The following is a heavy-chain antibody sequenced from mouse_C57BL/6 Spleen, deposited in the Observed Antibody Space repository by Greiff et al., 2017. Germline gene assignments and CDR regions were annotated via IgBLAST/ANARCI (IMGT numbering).Heavy chain of an antibody. V-gene: IGHV14-4*01. J-gene: IGHJ2*01. CDR3: YYYGY. Sequence: EVNVVESGAELVRPGASVKLSCTASGFNIKDDYMHWVKQRPEQGLEWIGWIDPENGDTEYASKFQGKATITADTSSNTAYLPLSSPTSEETALYYCYYYGYWGQGTTLTDSS. CDR2: IDPENGDT. CDR1: GFNIKDDY.